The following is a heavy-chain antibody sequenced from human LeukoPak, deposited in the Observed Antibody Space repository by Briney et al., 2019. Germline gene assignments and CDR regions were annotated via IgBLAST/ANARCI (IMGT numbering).Heavy chain of an antibody. J-gene: IGHJ4*02. CDR3: VQSTGWPGLDF. CDR2: IYNGVTT. CDR1: GASVNEYY. Sequence: PSDTLSLTCVAFGASVNEYYWSWLPQPPGKALEWVGYIYNGVTTSYNPALRSRVTISADKSTNQFSLRLTSMTAADTAMYYCVQSTGWPGLDFWGQGALVTVSS. D-gene: IGHD2-2*01. V-gene: IGHV4-59*08.